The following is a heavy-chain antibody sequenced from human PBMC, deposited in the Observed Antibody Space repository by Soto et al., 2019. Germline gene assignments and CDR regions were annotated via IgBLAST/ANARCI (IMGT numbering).Heavy chain of an antibody. CDR3: AREDSIIIPAVSDF. D-gene: IGHD2-2*01. Sequence: GGSLRLSCVVSGFTFNNYGINWVRQAPGRGLEWVSTVSKSDYTYYSDSVKGRFTISRDNAKNSVSLQMNTLRAEDTAVYYCAREDSIIIPAVSDFWGQGTLVTVSS. V-gene: IGHV3-21*01. CDR2: VSKSDYT. CDR1: GFTFNNYG. J-gene: IGHJ4*02.